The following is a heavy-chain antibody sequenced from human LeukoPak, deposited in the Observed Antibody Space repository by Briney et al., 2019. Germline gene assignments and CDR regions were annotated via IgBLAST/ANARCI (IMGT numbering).Heavy chain of an antibody. CDR2: INHSGST. Sequence: SETLSLTCAVYGGSVSGYYWSWIRQPPGKGLEWIGEINHSGSTNYNPSLKSRVTISVDTSKNQFSLKLSSVTAADTAVYYCARGGRQQLVDYWGQGTLVTVSS. CDR1: GGSVSGYY. V-gene: IGHV4-34*01. CDR3: ARGGRQQLVDY. D-gene: IGHD6-13*01. J-gene: IGHJ4*02.